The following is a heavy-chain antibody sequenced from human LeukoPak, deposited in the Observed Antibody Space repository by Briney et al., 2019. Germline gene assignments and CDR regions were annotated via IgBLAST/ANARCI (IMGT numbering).Heavy chain of an antibody. CDR3: ARVMNGVFDY. Sequence: GGSLRLSCAASGFTFSSYSMNWVRQAPGKGLEWVAVISYDGSNKYYADSVKGRFTISRDNSKNTLYLQMNSLRAEDTAVYYCARVMNGVFDYWGQGTLVTVSS. CDR2: ISYDGSNK. CDR1: GFTFSSYS. D-gene: IGHD2-8*01. J-gene: IGHJ4*02. V-gene: IGHV3-30*03.